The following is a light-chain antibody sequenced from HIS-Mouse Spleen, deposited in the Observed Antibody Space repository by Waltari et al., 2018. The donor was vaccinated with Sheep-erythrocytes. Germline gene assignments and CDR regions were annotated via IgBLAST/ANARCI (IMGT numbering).Light chain of an antibody. CDR3: QAWDSSIVV. Sequence: ELTQPPSVSVSPGQTASITCSGDKLGDKYACWYQQKPGQSPVLVIYQDTKRPSGIPERFSGSNSGNTATLTISGTQAMDEADYYCQAWDSSIVVFGGGTKLTVL. J-gene: IGLJ2*01. CDR2: QDT. CDR1: KLGDKY. V-gene: IGLV3-1*01.